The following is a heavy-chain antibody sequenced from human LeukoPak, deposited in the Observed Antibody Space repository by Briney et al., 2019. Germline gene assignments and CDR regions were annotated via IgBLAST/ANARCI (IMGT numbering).Heavy chain of an antibody. J-gene: IGHJ1*01. D-gene: IGHD2-2*01. CDR2: IYPGDSDT. CDR3: ARVVVVPAAIEYFQH. CDR1: GYSFTSYW. Sequence: GESLKISCKGSGYSFTSYWIGWVRQMPGKVLEWMGIIYPGDSDTRYSPSFQGQVTISADKSISTAYLQWSSLKASDTAMYYCARVVVVPAAIEYFQHWGQGTLVTVSS. V-gene: IGHV5-51*01.